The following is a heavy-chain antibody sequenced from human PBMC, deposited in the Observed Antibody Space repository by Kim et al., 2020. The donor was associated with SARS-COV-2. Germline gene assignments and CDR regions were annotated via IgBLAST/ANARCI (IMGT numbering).Heavy chain of an antibody. D-gene: IGHD4-17*01. J-gene: IGHJ3*02. Sequence: SETLSLTCTVSGGSISSSSYYWGWIRQPPGKGLEWIGSIYYSGSTYYNPSLKSRVTISVDTSKNQFSLKLSSVTAADTAVYYCARRLSTEGGAFDIWGQGTMVTVSS. CDR2: IYYSGST. CDR3: ARRLSTEGGAFDI. V-gene: IGHV4-39*01. CDR1: GGSISSSSYY.